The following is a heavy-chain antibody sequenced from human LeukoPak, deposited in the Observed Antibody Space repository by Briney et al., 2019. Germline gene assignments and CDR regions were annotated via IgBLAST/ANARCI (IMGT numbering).Heavy chain of an antibody. Sequence: GESLKISCKGSGYRFTNYWIGWVRQLPGKGLEWLGIIHPGDSDSRYSPSFQGQVTISADKSISTAYLQWSSLKASDTAMYYCARPPRDDSSAYYSAFDLWGQGTMVTVSS. CDR2: IHPGDSDS. D-gene: IGHD3-22*01. V-gene: IGHV5-51*01. CDR1: GYRFTNYW. CDR3: ARPPRDDSSAYYSAFDL. J-gene: IGHJ3*01.